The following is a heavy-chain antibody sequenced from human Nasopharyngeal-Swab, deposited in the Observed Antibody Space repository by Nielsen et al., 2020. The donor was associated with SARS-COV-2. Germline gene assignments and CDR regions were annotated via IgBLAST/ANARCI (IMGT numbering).Heavy chain of an antibody. CDR1: GFIFSGSA. V-gene: IGHV3-73*01. CDR3: TRDTFGPTDS. Sequence: GESLKISCAASGFIFSGSAMHWVRQASGKGLEWVGRIGDKDHNYATTYGAAVKGRFTISRDTAKNTLYLQMSSLRVEDTAVYYCTRDTFGPTDSWGQGTLVTVSS. J-gene: IGHJ4*02. CDR2: IGDKDHNYAT. D-gene: IGHD2/OR15-2a*01.